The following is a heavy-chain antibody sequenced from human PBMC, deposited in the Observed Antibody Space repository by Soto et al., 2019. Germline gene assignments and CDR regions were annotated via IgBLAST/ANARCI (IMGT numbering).Heavy chain of an antibody. CDR1: GYSFTNYW. CDR3: ARRPDYGDYSNWFDP. V-gene: IGHV5-51*01. CDR2: IYPGDSDT. J-gene: IGHJ5*02. Sequence: PGESLKISCNGSGYSFTNYWIGWGRQMPGKGLEWMGIIYPGDSDTRYSPSFQGQVTISADKSISTAYLQWSSLKASDTAMYYCARRPDYGDYSNWFDPWGQGTLVTVSS. D-gene: IGHD4-17*01.